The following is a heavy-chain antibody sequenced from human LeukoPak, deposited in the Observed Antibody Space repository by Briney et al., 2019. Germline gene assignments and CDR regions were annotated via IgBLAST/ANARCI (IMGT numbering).Heavy chain of an antibody. CDR3: ARGRRILGGPENAGDFFDY. Sequence: ASVKVSCKASGYTFTDYYLLWLRQAPGQGLEWMGWIKTNSGATDYAQNFEARVTMTRDTSSGTAYLDLSSLTSDDTAVYYCARGRRILGGPENAGDFFDYWGQGTLVIVSS. CDR2: IKTNSGAT. D-gene: IGHD3-16*01. CDR1: GYTFTDYY. V-gene: IGHV1-2*02. J-gene: IGHJ4*01.